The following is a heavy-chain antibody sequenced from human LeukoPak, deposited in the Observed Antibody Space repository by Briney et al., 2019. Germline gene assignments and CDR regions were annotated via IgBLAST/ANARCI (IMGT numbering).Heavy chain of an antibody. D-gene: IGHD6-19*01. CDR1: GYTFTSYG. J-gene: IGHJ6*02. CDR2: ISAYNGNT. V-gene: IGHV1-18*01. Sequence: GASVKVSCKASGYTFTSYGISWVRQAPGQGLEWMGWISAYNGNTNYAQNLQGRSTMTTDTSTSTAYMELRSLRSDDTAVYYCARDRELLVGPYYYGMDVWGQGTTVTVSS. CDR3: ARDRELLVGPYYYGMDV.